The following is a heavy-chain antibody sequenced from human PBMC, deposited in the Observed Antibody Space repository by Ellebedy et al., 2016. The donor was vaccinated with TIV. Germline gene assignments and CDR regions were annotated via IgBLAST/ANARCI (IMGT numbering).Heavy chain of an antibody. Sequence: GESLKISCVAPGFIVSNYGIHWVRQAPGRGLEWVAVVWFDGTTKYYGESVKGRFTLSRDNSKNTLFLQMNSLRAEDTALYHCAREARDGDYGRGLDVWGQGTTVTVSS. CDR2: VWFDGTTK. CDR1: GFIVSNYG. J-gene: IGHJ6*02. CDR3: AREARDGDYGRGLDV. D-gene: IGHD4-17*01. V-gene: IGHV3-33*08.